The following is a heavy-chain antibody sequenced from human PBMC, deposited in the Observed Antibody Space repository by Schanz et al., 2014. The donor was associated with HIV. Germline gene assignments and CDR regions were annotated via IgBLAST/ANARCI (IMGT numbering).Heavy chain of an antibody. V-gene: IGHV3-23*04. J-gene: IGHJ4*02. CDR1: GFTFGDYP. CDR3: AKVAIHSSGWLPFDY. Sequence: EVQLVESGGGLVKPGRSLRLSCTASGFTFGDYPMSWFRQAPGKGLEWVSAISGSISTTFYADSVKGRFTISRDKSKNTLYLQMNSLRAEDTAVYYCAKVAIHSSGWLPFDYWGQGTLVTVSS. CDR2: ISGSISTT. D-gene: IGHD6-19*01.